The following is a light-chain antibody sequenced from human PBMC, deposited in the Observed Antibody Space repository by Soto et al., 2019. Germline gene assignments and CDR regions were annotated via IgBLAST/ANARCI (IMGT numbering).Light chain of an antibody. V-gene: IGKV3-20*01. J-gene: IGKJ1*01. CDR2: GAS. CDR1: QSVSDSS. CDR3: QQYVSSPWA. Sequence: EIVLTQSPGTLSLSPGERATLSRRASQSVSDSSLAWYHQKPGQAPRLLIYGASRRATGIPDRFSGSGSGTDFTLTISRLEPEDFAVYYCQQYVSSPWAFGQGTKVDIK.